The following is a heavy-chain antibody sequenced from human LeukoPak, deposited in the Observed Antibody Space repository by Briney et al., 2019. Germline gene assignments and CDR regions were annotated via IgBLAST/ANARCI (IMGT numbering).Heavy chain of an antibody. V-gene: IGHV3-11*04. J-gene: IGHJ4*02. CDR3: AREWDSGSSSIDY. D-gene: IGHD5-12*01. CDR2: ISSSGSTI. CDR1: GFTFSDYY. Sequence: PGGSLRLSCAASGFTFSDYYMSWIRQAPGKGLEWVSYISSSGSTIYYADSVKGRFTISRDNAKNSLYLQMNSLRAEDTAIYYCAREWDSGSSSIDYWGPGILVTVSS.